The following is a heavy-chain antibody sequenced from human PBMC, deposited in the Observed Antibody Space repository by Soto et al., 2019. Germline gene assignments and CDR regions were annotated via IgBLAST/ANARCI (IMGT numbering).Heavy chain of an antibody. CDR3: AREAAETVGDGYWCDP. Sequence: SETLSLTCTVSGDSFSGYYCSWIRQPAWKGLEWIGRVYTNGGTDYNPSLKSRVTVSVDTSKNQFSLKLRSVTAADTAVYYCAREAAETVGDGYWCDPLGQGIMLTVSS. D-gene: IGHD6-13*01. J-gene: IGHJ5*02. V-gene: IGHV4-4*07. CDR2: VYTNGGT. CDR1: GDSFSGYY.